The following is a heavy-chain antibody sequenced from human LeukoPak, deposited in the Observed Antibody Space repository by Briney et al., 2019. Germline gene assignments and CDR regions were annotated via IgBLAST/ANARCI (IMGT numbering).Heavy chain of an antibody. CDR3: ARDPYSNYFDY. D-gene: IGHD5-18*01. J-gene: IGHJ4*02. Sequence: ASVTVSCKSSGYTFTGYYMHWVRQAPGQGLEWMGWINPNTGGINYAQKFQGRVTMTRDTSISAAYMELSRLRSDDTAVYYCARDPYSNYFDYWGQGTLVTVSS. V-gene: IGHV1-2*02. CDR2: INPNTGGI. CDR1: GYTFTGYY.